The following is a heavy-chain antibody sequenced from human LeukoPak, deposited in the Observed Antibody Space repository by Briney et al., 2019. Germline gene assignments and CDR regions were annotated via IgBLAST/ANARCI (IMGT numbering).Heavy chain of an antibody. D-gene: IGHD3-10*01. CDR1: GFTFSTYD. J-gene: IGHJ4*02. Sequence: GGSLRLSCAASGFTFSTYDMNWVRQAPGKGLEWLSTISSRSDYIYYADSVKGRFTVSRDNAENSLYLQMSSLRAEDTAVYYCAREIYGSGTHPFDYWGQGTLVTVSS. CDR3: AREIYGSGTHPFDY. CDR2: ISSRSDYI. V-gene: IGHV3-21*06.